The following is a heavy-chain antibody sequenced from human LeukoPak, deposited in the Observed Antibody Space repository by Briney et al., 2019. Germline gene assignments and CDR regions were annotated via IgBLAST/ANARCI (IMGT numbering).Heavy chain of an antibody. Sequence: VASVKVSCKASGYIFTSYGISWVRQAPGQGLEWMGWISAYNGNTNYAQKLQGRVTMTTGTSTSTAYMELRSLRSDDTAVYYCARRGMGGSGSYYNRVYYYYYMDVWGKGTTVTVSS. J-gene: IGHJ6*03. CDR2: ISAYNGNT. CDR1: GYIFTSYG. D-gene: IGHD3-10*01. V-gene: IGHV1-18*01. CDR3: ARRGMGGSGSYYNRVYYYYYMDV.